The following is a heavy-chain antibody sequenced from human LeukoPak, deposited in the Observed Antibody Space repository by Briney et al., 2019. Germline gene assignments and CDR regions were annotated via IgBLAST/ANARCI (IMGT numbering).Heavy chain of an antibody. J-gene: IGHJ4*02. CDR1: GYTFTSYG. CDR2: ISAYNGNT. V-gene: IGHV1-18*01. Sequence: ASVKVSCKASGYTFTSYGISWVRQAPGQGLEWMGWISAYNGNTNYAQKLQGRVTMTTDTSTSTAYMELRSLRSDDTAVYYCAIFNWNDPGNYFDYWGQGTLVTVSS. D-gene: IGHD1-20*01. CDR3: AIFNWNDPGNYFDY.